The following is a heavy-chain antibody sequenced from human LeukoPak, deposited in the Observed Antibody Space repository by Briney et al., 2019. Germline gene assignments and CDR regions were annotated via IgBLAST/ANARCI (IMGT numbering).Heavy chain of an antibody. J-gene: IGHJ3*02. CDR1: GDSFSSGDYY. CDR2: IHYSGST. D-gene: IGHD4-17*01. CDR3: ARDRNYGDSTYDAFDI. Sequence: SQTLSLTCTVSGDSFSSGDYYWSWIRQPPGKGLEWIGYIHYSGSTYYNPSLKSRVTISVDTSKNQFSLKVSSVTAADTAVYYCARDRNYGDSTYDAFDIWGQGTMVTVSS. V-gene: IGHV4-30-4*01.